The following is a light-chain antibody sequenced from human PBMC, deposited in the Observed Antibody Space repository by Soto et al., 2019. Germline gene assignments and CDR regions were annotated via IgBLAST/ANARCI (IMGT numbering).Light chain of an antibody. Sequence: QAVVTQEPSLTVSPGGTVTLTCASSTGAVTSDHFPNWFQQKPGQAPRPLIFSTRNKHSWTPARFSGALLGGKAALTLSGVPPEDEFEYYCLRYYGGAQKVFCGGTKLTGL. J-gene: IGLJ2*01. CDR2: STR. CDR1: TGAVTSDHF. V-gene: IGLV7-43*01. CDR3: LRYYGGAQKV.